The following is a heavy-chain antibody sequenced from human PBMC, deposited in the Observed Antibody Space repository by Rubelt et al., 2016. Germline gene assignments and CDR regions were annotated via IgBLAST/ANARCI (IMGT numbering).Heavy chain of an antibody. D-gene: IGHD1-26*01. CDR1: GGSISSYY. V-gene: IGHV4-59*08. Sequence: QVQLQESGPGLVKPSETLSLTCTVSGGSISSYYWSWIRQPPGKGMEWIGYIYYSGSTNYNPSLMSRVTLSVDTSKNQFSLKLSSVTAADTAVYYWASPASYSGGYCYWGQGTLVTVSS. J-gene: IGHJ4*02. CDR2: IYYSGST. CDR3: ASPASYSGGYCY.